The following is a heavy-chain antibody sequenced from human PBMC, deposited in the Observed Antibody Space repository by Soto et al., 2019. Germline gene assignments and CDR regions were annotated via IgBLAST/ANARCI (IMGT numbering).Heavy chain of an antibody. Sequence: QVQLQESGPGLVKPSQTLSLTCTVSGGSISSGGYYWSWIRQHPGKGLEWIGYIYYSGSTYYNPSLKSRVTISVDTSKNQFSLELSSVTAADTAVYYCARETPIRRYSGYDSSGMDVWGQGTTVTVSS. CDR3: ARETPIRRYSGYDSSGMDV. D-gene: IGHD5-12*01. CDR1: GGSISSGGYY. CDR2: IYYSGST. J-gene: IGHJ6*02. V-gene: IGHV4-31*03.